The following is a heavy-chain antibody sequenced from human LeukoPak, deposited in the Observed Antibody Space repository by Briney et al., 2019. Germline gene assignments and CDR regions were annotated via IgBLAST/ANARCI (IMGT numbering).Heavy chain of an antibody. J-gene: IGHJ4*02. CDR1: GFTFSSYG. D-gene: IGHD3-3*01. CDR2: IRYDGSNK. Sequence: SGGSLRLSCAASGFTFSSYGMHWVRQAPGKGLEWVAFIRYDGSNKYYADPVKGRFTISRDNSKNTLYLQMNSLGAEDTAVYYCAKDREDFWSGYSLLDYWGQGTLVTVSS. V-gene: IGHV3-30*02. CDR3: AKDREDFWSGYSLLDY.